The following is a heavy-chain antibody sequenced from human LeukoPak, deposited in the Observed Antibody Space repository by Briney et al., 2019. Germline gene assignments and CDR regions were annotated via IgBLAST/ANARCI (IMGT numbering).Heavy chain of an antibody. CDR2: ISGSGGST. V-gene: IGHV3-23*01. Sequence: GGSLRLSCAASGFTFSSYAMRWVRQAPGKGLEWVSAISGSGGSTYYADSVKGRFTISRDNAKNSLYLQMNSLRDEDTAGYYCAREGSSSSWYSIYYYYYGMDVWGQGTTVTVSS. D-gene: IGHD6-13*01. CDR1: GFTFSSYA. J-gene: IGHJ6*02. CDR3: AREGSSSSWYSIYYYYYGMDV.